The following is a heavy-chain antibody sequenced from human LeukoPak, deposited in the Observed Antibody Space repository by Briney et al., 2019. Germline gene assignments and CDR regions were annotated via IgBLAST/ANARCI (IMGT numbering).Heavy chain of an antibody. D-gene: IGHD2-2*01. Sequence: SETLSLTCAVYGGSFSGYYWSWIRQPPGKGLEWIGEINHSGSTNYNPSLKSRGTISVDTSKNQFSLKLSSVTAADTAVYYCAREWDIVVVPAATGYYFDYWGQGTLVTVSS. J-gene: IGHJ4*02. CDR3: AREWDIVVVPAATGYYFDY. V-gene: IGHV4-34*01. CDR2: INHSGST. CDR1: GGSFSGYY.